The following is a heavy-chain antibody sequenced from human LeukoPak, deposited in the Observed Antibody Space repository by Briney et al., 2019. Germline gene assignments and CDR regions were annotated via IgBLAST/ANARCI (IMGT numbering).Heavy chain of an antibody. J-gene: IGHJ4*02. V-gene: IGHV3-11*01. CDR3: ARVYEGPVAGLHFDY. D-gene: IGHD6-19*01. CDR1: GFTFSDYY. CDR2: ISSSGSTI. Sequence: GGSLRLSCAASGFTFSDYYMSWIRQAPGKGLEWVPYISSSGSTIYYADSVKGRFTISRDNAKNSLYLQMNSLRAEDTAVYYCARVYEGPVAGLHFDYWGQGTLVTVSS.